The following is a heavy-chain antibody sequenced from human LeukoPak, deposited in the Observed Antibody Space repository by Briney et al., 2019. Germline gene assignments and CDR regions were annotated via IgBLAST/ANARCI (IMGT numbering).Heavy chain of an antibody. CDR1: GFTFSSYA. CDR2: ISYDGSNK. Sequence: GGSLRLSCAASGFTFSSYAMHWVRQAPGKGLEWVAVISYDGSNKYYADSVKGRFTISRDNSKNTLYLQMNSLRAEDTAVYYCARDYRDGYNLYFDYWGQGTLVTASS. D-gene: IGHD2-21*01. V-gene: IGHV3-30-3*01. CDR3: ARDYRDGYNLYFDY. J-gene: IGHJ4*02.